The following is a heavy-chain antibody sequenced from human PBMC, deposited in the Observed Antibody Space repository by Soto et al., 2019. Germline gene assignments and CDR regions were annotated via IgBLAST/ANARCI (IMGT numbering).Heavy chain of an antibody. J-gene: IGHJ4*02. CDR2: ISGSGVNT. CDR1: GFTFSSYA. Sequence: EVQLLESGGGLVQPGGSLRLSCAASGFTFSSYAMSWVLQAPGKGLEWVSAISGSGVNTYYADSVKGRFTISRDSSKNTLYLQMNSLRAEDTAVYYCAKDHRSSGSGSYSEFDYWGQGTLVTVSS. D-gene: IGHD3-10*01. V-gene: IGHV3-23*01. CDR3: AKDHRSSGSGSYSEFDY.